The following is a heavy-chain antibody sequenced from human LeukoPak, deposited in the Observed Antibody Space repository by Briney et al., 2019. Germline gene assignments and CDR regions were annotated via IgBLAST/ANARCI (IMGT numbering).Heavy chain of an antibody. Sequence: GGSLRLSCAASGFTFDECAMYWVRQAPGKGPEWVSLISGDGGSTYYADSVKGRFTISRDNSKNSLYLQMNSLRTEDTALYYCAKTQWLVMSGFDYWGQGTLVTVSS. V-gene: IGHV3-43*02. CDR2: ISGDGGST. CDR1: GFTFDECA. CDR3: AKTQWLVMSGFDY. J-gene: IGHJ4*02. D-gene: IGHD6-19*01.